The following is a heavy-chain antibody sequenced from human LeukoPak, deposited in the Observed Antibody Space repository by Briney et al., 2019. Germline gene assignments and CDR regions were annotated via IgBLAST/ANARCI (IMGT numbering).Heavy chain of an antibody. CDR1: GDSISSSSYY. V-gene: IGHV4-39*07. J-gene: IGHJ3*02. Sequence: SETLSLTCTVSGDSISSSSYYWEWIRQTPGKGLEWIGSTFYSGSTYYNPSLKSRVTISVDTSKNQFSLKLSSVTAADTAVYYCASGYTYGPDVFDIWGQGTMVTVSS. CDR3: ASGYTYGPDVFDI. CDR2: TFYSGST. D-gene: IGHD5-12*01.